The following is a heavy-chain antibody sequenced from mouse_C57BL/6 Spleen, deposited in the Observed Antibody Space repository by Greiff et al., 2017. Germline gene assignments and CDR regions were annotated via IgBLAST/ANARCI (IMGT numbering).Heavy chain of an antibody. CDR1: GYTFTSYW. V-gene: IGHV1-64*01. D-gene: IGHD2-4*01. J-gene: IGHJ2*01. Sequence: QVQLQQPGAELVKPGASVKLSCKASGYTFTSYWMHWVKQRPGQGLEWIGMIHPNSGSTNYNEKFKSKATLTVDKSSSTAYMQLSSLTSEDSAVYYCARGDYDYDDLLFDYWGQGTTLTVSS. CDR2: IHPNSGST. CDR3: ARGDYDYDDLLFDY.